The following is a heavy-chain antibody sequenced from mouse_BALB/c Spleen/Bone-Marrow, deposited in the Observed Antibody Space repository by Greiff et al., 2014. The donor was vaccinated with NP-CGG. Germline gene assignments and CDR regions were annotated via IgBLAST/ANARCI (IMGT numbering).Heavy chain of an antibody. Sequence: EVQRVESGGGLVKPGGSLKLSCAASGFTFSSYTMSWVRQTPEKRLEWVATISSGGSYTYYPDSVKGRFTISRDNAKNTLYLQMSSQKSEDTAMYYCTRSYYRYDEEAWFAYWGQGTLVTVSA. CDR3: TRSYYRYDEEAWFAY. J-gene: IGHJ3*01. V-gene: IGHV5-6-4*01. CDR1: GFTFSSYT. CDR2: ISSGGSYT. D-gene: IGHD2-14*01.